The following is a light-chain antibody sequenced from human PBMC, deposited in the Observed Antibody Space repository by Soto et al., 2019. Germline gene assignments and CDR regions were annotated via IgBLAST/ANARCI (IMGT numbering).Light chain of an antibody. Sequence: QSVLTQPPSASGTPGQRVTISCSGSSTNIMSNTVNWYQVLPGTAPKVLIQGDNHRPSGVPDRFSGSTSGTSASLAISGLRAEDAAEYYCATWDASLSGVVFGGGTKVTVL. J-gene: IGLJ2*01. CDR1: STNIMSNT. CDR3: ATWDASLSGVV. V-gene: IGLV1-44*01. CDR2: GDN.